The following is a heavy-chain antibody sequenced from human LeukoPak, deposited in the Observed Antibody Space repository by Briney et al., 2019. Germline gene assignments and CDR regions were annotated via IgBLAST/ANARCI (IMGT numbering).Heavy chain of an antibody. D-gene: IGHD1-1*01. J-gene: IGHJ4*02. Sequence: PGGSLRLSCAASGFNLNSSGMHWVRQAPGKGLEWVAFMRYDETDKDYADSVKGRFTISRDNSKNTLYLQMNSLSDEDTAMYYCAKLFPVRSGTTTTTDYWGQGTLVTVSS. V-gene: IGHV3-30*02. CDR2: MRYDETDK. CDR3: AKLFPVRSGTTTTTDY. CDR1: GFNLNSSG.